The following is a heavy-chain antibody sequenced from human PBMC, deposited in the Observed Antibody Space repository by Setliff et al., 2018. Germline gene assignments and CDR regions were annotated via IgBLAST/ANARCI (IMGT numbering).Heavy chain of an antibody. CDR2: IYYSGST. Sequence: PSETLSLTCAVSGYSISSGYYWSWIRQHPGKGLEWIGYIYYSGSTYYNPSLKSPVTISVDTSKHQFSLKLSSVTAADTVVYYCAGWYYDFWRGYYIPGYFDYWGQGTPVTVSS. CDR3: AGWYYDFWRGYYIPGYFDY. CDR1: GYSISSGYY. V-gene: IGHV4-31*11. J-gene: IGHJ4*02. D-gene: IGHD3-3*01.